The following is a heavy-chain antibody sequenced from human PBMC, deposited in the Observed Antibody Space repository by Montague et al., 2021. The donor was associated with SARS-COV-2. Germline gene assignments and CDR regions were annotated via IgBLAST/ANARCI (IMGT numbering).Heavy chain of an antibody. CDR2: IWYDGSNK. V-gene: IGHV3-33*01. J-gene: IGHJ4*02. CDR1: GFTFSSYG. Sequence: SLRLSCAASGFTFSSYGMRWVRQAPGKGLEWVAVIWYDGSNKYYADSVKGRFTISRDNSKNTLYLQMNSLRAEGTAVYYCARDLFWGTDSGTQQRRDYWGQGTLVTVSS. D-gene: IGHD3-16*01. CDR3: ARDLFWGTDSGTQQRRDY.